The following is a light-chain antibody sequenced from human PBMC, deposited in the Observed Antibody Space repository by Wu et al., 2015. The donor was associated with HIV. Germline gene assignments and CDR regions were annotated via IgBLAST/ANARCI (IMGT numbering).Light chain of an antibody. CDR1: QSVSSTY. CDR3: HQYGSPPQS. J-gene: IGKJ2*03. Sequence: EIVLTQSPGTLSLSPGDRATLSCRASQSVSSTYLAWYQQKSGQAPRLLIYGASRRATGIPDRFSGSGSGTDFTLTISRLEPEDFAVYYCHQYGSPPQSFGQGTKLEIK. CDR2: GAS. V-gene: IGKV3-20*01.